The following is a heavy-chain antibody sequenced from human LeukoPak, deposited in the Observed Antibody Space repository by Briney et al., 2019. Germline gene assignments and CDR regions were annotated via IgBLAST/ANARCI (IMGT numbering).Heavy chain of an antibody. CDR3: ARGSGQTIAAAGPYNWFDP. CDR1: GGSFSGYY. CDR2: INHSGST. J-gene: IGHJ5*02. Sequence: SETLSLTCAVYGGSFSGYYWSWIRQPPGKGLEWIGEINHSGSTNYNPSLKSRVTISVDTSKNQFSLKLSSVTAADTAVYYCARGSGQTIAAAGPYNWFDPWGQGTLVTVSS. D-gene: IGHD6-13*01. V-gene: IGHV4-34*01.